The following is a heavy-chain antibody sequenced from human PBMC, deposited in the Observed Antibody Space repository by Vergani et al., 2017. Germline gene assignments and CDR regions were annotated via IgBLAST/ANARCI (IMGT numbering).Heavy chain of an antibody. Sequence: QVQLVQSGAEVKKPGSSVKVSCKASGGTFSSYTISWVRQAPGQGLEWMGRIIPILGIGNYAQKLQGRVTITADKSTSTAYMELSRLRSEDTAVYYCARDRGPGITRVRGVDNWFDPWGQGTLVTVSS. CDR1: GGTFSSYT. D-gene: IGHD3-10*01. CDR2: IIPILGIG. J-gene: IGHJ5*02. V-gene: IGHV1-69*08. CDR3: ARDRGPGITRVRGVDNWFDP.